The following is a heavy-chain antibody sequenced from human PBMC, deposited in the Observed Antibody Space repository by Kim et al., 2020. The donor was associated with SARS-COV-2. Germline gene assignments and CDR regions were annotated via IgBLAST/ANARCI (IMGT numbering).Heavy chain of an antibody. CDR2: INHSGST. CDR3: ARVYRGRTYYYYYYMDV. Sequence: SETLSLTCAVYGGSFSGYYWSWIRQPPGKGLEWIGEINHSGSTNYNPSLKSRVTISVDTSKNQFSLKLSSVTAADTAVYYCARVYRGRTYYYYYYMDVWG. D-gene: IGHD5-12*01. CDR1: GGSFSGYY. J-gene: IGHJ6*03. V-gene: IGHV4-34*01.